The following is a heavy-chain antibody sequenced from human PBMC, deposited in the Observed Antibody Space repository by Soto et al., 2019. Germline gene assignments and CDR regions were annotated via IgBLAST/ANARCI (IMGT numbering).Heavy chain of an antibody. J-gene: IGHJ6*02. CDR1: GYTFTSYG. CDR3: ARHTIFGVVYYYYGMDV. D-gene: IGHD3-3*01. CDR2: ISAYNGNT. Sequence: ASVKVSCKASGYTFTSYGISWVRQAPGQGLEWMGWISAYNGNTNYAQKLQGRVTMTTDTSTSTAYMELRSLRSDDTAVYYCARHTIFGVVYYYYGMDVWGQGTTVTLSS. V-gene: IGHV1-18*01.